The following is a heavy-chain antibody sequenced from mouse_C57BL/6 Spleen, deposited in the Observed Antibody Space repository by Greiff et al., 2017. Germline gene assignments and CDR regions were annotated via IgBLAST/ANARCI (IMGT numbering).Heavy chain of an antibody. CDR2: INPNNGGT. V-gene: IGHV1-22*01. D-gene: IGHD2-1*01. J-gene: IGHJ3*01. Sequence: EVQLQQSGPELVKPGASVKMSCKASGYTFTDYNMHWVKQSHGKSLEWIGYINPNNGGTSYNQKFKGKATLTVNKSSSTAYMELRSLTSEDSAVYYCARIYYGNYAWFAYWGQGTLVTVSA. CDR1: GYTFTDYN. CDR3: ARIYYGNYAWFAY.